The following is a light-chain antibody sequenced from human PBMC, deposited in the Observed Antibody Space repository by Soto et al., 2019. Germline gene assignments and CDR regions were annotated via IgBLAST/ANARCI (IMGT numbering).Light chain of an antibody. V-gene: IGKV1-39*01. J-gene: IGKJ1*01. CDR2: AAS. CDR3: QQSFSAPWT. CDR1: QHIARY. Sequence: DFQMTQSPSSLSASVGDRVTITCRVSQHIARYLNWYQQKPGKAPKFLIYAASTLQSGVPSRFSGSGSGTEFTLTIDSLQPEDFATYFCQQSFSAPWTFGQGAKVEVK.